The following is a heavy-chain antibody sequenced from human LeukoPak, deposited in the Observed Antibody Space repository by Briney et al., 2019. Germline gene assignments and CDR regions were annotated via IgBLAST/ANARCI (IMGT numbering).Heavy chain of an antibody. CDR2: INHSGST. D-gene: IGHD3-22*01. CDR1: GGSFSGYY. V-gene: IGHV4-34*01. J-gene: IGHJ4*02. Sequence: PSETLSLTCAVYGGSFSGYYWSWIRQPPGKGLEWIGEINHSGSTNYNPSLKSRVTISVDTSKNQFSLKLSFVTAADTAVYYCAREPTYYYDSSGSDYWGQGTLVTVSS. CDR3: AREPTYYYDSSGSDY.